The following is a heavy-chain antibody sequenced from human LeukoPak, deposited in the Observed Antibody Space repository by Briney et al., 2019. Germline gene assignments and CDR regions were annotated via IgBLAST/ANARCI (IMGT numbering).Heavy chain of an antibody. CDR3: AKDFSSASYTYYYYYMDV. D-gene: IGHD6-25*01. Sequence: SETLSLTCTVSGGSISSSDSYWGWIRQPPGKGLEWIGNIYYSGTTYYNPSLKSRVTISVDTSKNHFSLKLSSVTAADTAIYYCAKDFSSASYTYYYYYMDVWGKGTTVTVSS. CDR1: GGSISSSDSY. V-gene: IGHV4-39*07. CDR2: IYYSGTT. J-gene: IGHJ6*03.